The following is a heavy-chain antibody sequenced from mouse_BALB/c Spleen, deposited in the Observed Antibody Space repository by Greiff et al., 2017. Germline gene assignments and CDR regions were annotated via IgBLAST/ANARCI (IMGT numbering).Heavy chain of an antibody. CDR2: ISTYYGDA. J-gene: IGHJ4*01. CDR3: ARNYRYENYAMDY. D-gene: IGHD2-14*01. V-gene: IGHV1S137*01. Sequence: QVQLKESGAELVRPGVSVKISCKGSGYTFTDYAMHWVKQSHAKSLEWIGVISTYYGDASYNQKFKGKATMTVDKSSSTAYMELARLTSEDSAIYYCARNYRYENYAMDYWGQGTSVTVSS. CDR1: GYTFTDYA.